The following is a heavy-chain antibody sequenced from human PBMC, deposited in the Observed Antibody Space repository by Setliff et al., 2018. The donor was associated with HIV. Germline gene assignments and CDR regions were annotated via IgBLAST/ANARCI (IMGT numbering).Heavy chain of an antibody. J-gene: IGHJ4*02. CDR3: ARLSKYYDFWTPDS. CDR1: RNSFTNYW. Sequence: PGESLKISCKGSRNSFTNYWVGWVRQMPANGLEWMGLIWPDDSDTIYSPSFQGQVTMSADKSISTAYLQWNSLKATDTAMYYCARLSKYYDFWTPDSWGQGTLVTVS. V-gene: IGHV5-51*01. CDR2: IWPDDSDT. D-gene: IGHD3-3*01.